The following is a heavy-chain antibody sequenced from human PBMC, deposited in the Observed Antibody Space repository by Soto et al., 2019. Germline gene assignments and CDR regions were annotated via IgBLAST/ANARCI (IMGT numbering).Heavy chain of an antibody. CDR2: ISGSGGST. J-gene: IGHJ6*02. CDR1: GFTFSSYA. CDR3: AKGARASNNRYYYYYGMDV. V-gene: IGHV3-23*01. D-gene: IGHD4-4*01. Sequence: PVGSLRLSCAASGFTFSSYAMSWVRQAPGKGLEWVSAISGSGGSTYYADSVKGRFTISRDNSKNTLYLQMNSLRAEDTAVYYCAKGARASNNRYYYYYGMDVWGQGTTVTVSS.